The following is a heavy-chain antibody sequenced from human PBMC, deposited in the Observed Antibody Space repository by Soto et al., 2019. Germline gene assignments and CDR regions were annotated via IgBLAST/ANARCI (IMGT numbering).Heavy chain of an antibody. Sequence: ASETLSLTCTVSGGSISSGGYYWSWIRQHPGKGLEWIGYIYYSGSTYYNPSLKSRVTISVDTSKNQFSLKLSSVTAADTAVYYCARAHYDSSGYSVWGQGTLVTVSS. CDR1: GGSISSGGYY. J-gene: IGHJ4*02. V-gene: IGHV4-31*03. CDR3: ARAHYDSSGYSV. CDR2: IYYSGST. D-gene: IGHD3-22*01.